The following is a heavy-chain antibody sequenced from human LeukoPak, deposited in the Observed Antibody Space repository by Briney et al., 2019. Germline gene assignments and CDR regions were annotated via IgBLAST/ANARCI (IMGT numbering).Heavy chain of an antibody. J-gene: IGHJ4*02. Sequence: GGSLRRSCAASGFTFSSYSMNWVRQAPGKGLEWVSSISSSSSYIYYADSVKGRFTISRDNAKNSLYLQMNSLRAEDTAVYYCARDPYPRHCSGGSCYSLHYFDYWGQGTLVTVSS. CDR2: ISSSSSYI. V-gene: IGHV3-21*01. D-gene: IGHD2-15*01. CDR1: GFTFSSYS. CDR3: ARDPYPRHCSGGSCYSLHYFDY.